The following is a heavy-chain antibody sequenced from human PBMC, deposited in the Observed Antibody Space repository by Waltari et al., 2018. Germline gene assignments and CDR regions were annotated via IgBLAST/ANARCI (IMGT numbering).Heavy chain of an antibody. V-gene: IGHV3-23*01. Sequence: EVQLLESGGGLLQPGGSLRLSCGVSGLPFNNYAMNWVRRAPGTGVRGVAAITVNDATYHADSVKGRFTISRDTSKDTVFLQMNSLRAEDTALYYCAKPFYNWDDPLDSWGQGTLVTVSS. D-gene: IGHD1-20*01. CDR2: ITVNDAT. CDR1: GLPFNNYA. J-gene: IGHJ4*02. CDR3: AKPFYNWDDPLDS.